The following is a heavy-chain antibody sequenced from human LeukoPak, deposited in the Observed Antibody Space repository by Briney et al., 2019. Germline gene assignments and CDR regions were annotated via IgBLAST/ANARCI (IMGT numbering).Heavy chain of an antibody. D-gene: IGHD2-21*02. CDR1: GFTFSSYA. V-gene: IGHV3-30-3*01. CDR2: ISYDGSNK. J-gene: IGHJ6*02. CDR3: ARASYCGGDCYPYYYGMDV. Sequence: GGSLRLSCAASGFTFSSYAMHWVRQAPGKGLEWVAVISYDGSNKYYADSVKGRFTISRDNSKNTLYLQMNSLRAEDTAVYYCARASYCGGDCYPYYYGMDVWAKGPRSPSP.